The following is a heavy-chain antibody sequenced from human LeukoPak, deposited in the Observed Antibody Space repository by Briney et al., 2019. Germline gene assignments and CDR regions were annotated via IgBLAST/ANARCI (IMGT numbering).Heavy chain of an antibody. CDR3: ASTAATTPSRYYYYGMDV. CDR2: IYYSGST. V-gene: IGHV4-39*01. D-gene: IGHD2-2*01. CDR1: GGSISSSNYY. Sequence: PSETLSLTCTVSGGSISSSNYYWGWIRQPPGKGLEWIGTIYYSGSTYYNPSLKSRVTISVDTSKNQFSLKLSSVTAADTAVYYCASTAATTPSRYYYYGMDVWGQGTTVTVSS. J-gene: IGHJ6*02.